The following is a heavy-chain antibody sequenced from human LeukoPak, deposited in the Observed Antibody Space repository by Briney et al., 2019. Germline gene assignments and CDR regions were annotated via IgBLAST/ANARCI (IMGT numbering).Heavy chain of an antibody. D-gene: IGHD3-10*01. V-gene: IGHV4-39*01. CDR2: IYYSGST. CDR3: ASPLWFGELSRDY. J-gene: IGHJ4*02. Sequence: SETLSLTCTVSGGSISSSSYYWGWIRQPPGKGLEWIGSIYYSGSTYYNPSLKSRVTISVDTSKNQFPLKLSSVTAADTAVYYCASPLWFGELSRDYWGQGTLVTVSS. CDR1: GGSISSSSYY.